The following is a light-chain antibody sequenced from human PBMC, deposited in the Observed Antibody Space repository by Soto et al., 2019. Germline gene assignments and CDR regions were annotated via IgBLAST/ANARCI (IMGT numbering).Light chain of an antibody. CDR3: HQYDSFPLA. CDR1: QSVASNY. V-gene: IGKV3-20*01. Sequence: EIELTQSPCTLSLSPGERVTLSCRASQSVASNYLGWYQQKPGQAPRVLIFDASIRATGIPDRFSASGSGSDFTLTISRLEPDDFAVYYCHQYDSFPLAFGGGTKVDIK. J-gene: IGKJ4*02. CDR2: DAS.